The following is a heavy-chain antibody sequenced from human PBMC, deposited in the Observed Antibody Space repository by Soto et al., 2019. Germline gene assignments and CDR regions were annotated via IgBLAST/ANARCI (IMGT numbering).Heavy chain of an antibody. D-gene: IGHD3-3*01. CDR3: ARGSVLRFLGCLNPHDWFDP. CDR1: GGSFSGYY. V-gene: IGHV4-34*01. J-gene: IGHJ5*02. Sequence: QVQLQQWGAGLLKPSETLSLTCAVYGGSFSGYYWSWIRQPPGKGLAWIGEINHSGSTNYNPSLKSRVTISVRTTMTQVSLKLSSETAADTAVYYGARGSVLRFLGCLNPHDWFDPWGQGTLVTVSS. CDR2: INHSGST.